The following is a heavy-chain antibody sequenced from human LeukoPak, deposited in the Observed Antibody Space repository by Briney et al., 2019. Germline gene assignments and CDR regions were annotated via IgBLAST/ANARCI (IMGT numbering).Heavy chain of an antibody. CDR2: SSWNSGSI. V-gene: IGHV3-9*01. D-gene: IGHD3-16*02. J-gene: IGHJ4*02. CDR1: GFTFSSYT. Sequence: GGFMRLSCAASGFTFSSYTMKWGRQPAGKGLEWVSGSSWNSGSIGYADSVKGRFTISRDNAKNSLYLQMNSLRAEDTALYYCAKGLSLGELSSPFDYWGQGTLVTVSS. CDR3: AKGLSLGELSSPFDY.